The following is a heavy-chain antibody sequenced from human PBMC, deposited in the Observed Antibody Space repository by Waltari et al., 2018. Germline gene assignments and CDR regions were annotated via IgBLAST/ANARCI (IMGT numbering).Heavy chain of an antibody. Sequence: QVQLVQSGAEVKKPGASVKVSCKASGYTFTSYAMHWVRQAPGQRLEWMGWINAGNGNTKYSQKFQGRVTITRDTSASTAYMELSSLRSEDTAVYYCARDLLSTMVRGRRFDPWGQGTLVTVSS. D-gene: IGHD3-10*01. CDR1: GYTFTSYA. J-gene: IGHJ5*02. CDR2: INAGNGNT. CDR3: ARDLLSTMVRGRRFDP. V-gene: IGHV1-3*01.